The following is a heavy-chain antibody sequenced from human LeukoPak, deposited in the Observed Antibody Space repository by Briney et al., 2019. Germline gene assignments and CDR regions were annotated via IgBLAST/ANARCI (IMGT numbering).Heavy chain of an antibody. V-gene: IGHV3-23*01. CDR3: AKDWGRISVAGVYYYYDYGMDV. Sequence: GGSLRLSCAASGFTFSDYYMSWVRQAPGKGLEWVSAISGSGGSTYYADSVKGRFTISRDNSKDTLYLQMNSLRAEDTAVYYCAKDWGRISVAGVYYYYDYGMDVWGQGTTVTVSS. J-gene: IGHJ6*01. D-gene: IGHD6-19*01. CDR1: GFTFSDYY. CDR2: ISGSGGST.